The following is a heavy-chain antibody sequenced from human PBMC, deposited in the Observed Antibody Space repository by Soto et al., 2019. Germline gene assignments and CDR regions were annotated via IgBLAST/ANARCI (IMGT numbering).Heavy chain of an antibody. CDR3: AAAGGYYDFWSGYYGPRYYFDY. D-gene: IGHD3-3*01. J-gene: IGHJ4*02. CDR1: GFTFTSSA. CDR2: IVVGSGNT. Sequence: SVKVSCKASGFTFTSSAVQWVRQARGQRLEWIGWIVVGSGNTNYAQKFQERVTITRDMSTSTAYMELSSLRSEDTAVYYCAAAGGYYDFWSGYYGPRYYFDYWRQGTLVTVS. V-gene: IGHV1-58*01.